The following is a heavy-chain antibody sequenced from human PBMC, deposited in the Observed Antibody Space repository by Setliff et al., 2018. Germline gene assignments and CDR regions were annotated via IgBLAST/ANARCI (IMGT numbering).Heavy chain of an antibody. CDR3: ARHTIAMSTIISYFDY. CDR2: IYYSGNA. CDR1: GGSLSSYY. V-gene: IGHV4-59*08. Sequence: PSETLSLTCTVSGGSLSSYYWSWIRQPHGKGLEWIGHIYYSGNAYYTPSLKSRVTISIDTSKNQFSLKLSSVTAADTAVYYCARHTIAMSTIISYFDYWGQGTLVTVSS. J-gene: IGHJ4*02. D-gene: IGHD3-10*01.